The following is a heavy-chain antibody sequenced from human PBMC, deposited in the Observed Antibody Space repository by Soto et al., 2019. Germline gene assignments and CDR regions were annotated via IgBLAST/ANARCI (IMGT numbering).Heavy chain of an antibody. Sequence: EVQLLESGGALVQPGGSLRVSCAASGFTFSSYAMNWVRQAPGKGLEWVSAISGSGTSTYYADSVEGRFVISRDNSENTLYLQMTSLRAEDTAVYYCAKDVSYGDPFVYWGQGTLVTVSS. V-gene: IGHV3-23*01. CDR3: AKDVSYGDPFVY. CDR1: GFTFSSYA. J-gene: IGHJ4*02. CDR2: ISGSGTST. D-gene: IGHD4-17*01.